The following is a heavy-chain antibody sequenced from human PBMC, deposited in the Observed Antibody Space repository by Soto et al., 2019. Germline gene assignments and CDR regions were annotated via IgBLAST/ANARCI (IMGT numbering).Heavy chain of an antibody. D-gene: IGHD2-21*02. CDR1: GFTFSSYG. CDR3: AKEYGSLHIVVVTAIPYFDY. J-gene: IGHJ4*02. V-gene: IGHV3-30*18. Sequence: QVQLVESGGGVVQPGRSLRLSCAASGFTFSSYGMHWVRQAPGKGLEWVAVISYDGSNKYYADSVKGRFTISRDNSKNTLYLQMNSLRAEDTAVYYCAKEYGSLHIVVVTAIPYFDYWGQGTLVTVSS. CDR2: ISYDGSNK.